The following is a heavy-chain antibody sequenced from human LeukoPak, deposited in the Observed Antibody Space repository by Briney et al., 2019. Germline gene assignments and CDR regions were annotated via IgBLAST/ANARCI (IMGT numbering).Heavy chain of an antibody. J-gene: IGHJ3*02. CDR3: AHRRKVLRFLEWLNSYDAFDI. CDR2: IYWNDDK. D-gene: IGHD3-3*01. Sequence: SGPTLVHPTQPLTLTCTFSGFSLSTSGVGVGWIRQPPVKALEWLALIYWNDDKRYIPSLKSRLTITKDTSKNQVVLTMTNMDPVDTATYYCAHRRKVLRFLEWLNSYDAFDIWGQGTMVTVSS. CDR1: GFSLSTSGVG. V-gene: IGHV2-5*01.